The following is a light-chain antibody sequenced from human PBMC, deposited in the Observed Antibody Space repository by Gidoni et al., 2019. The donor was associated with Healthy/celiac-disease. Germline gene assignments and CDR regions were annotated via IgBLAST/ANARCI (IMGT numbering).Light chain of an antibody. Sequence: EIVLTQSPATLSLSPGERATLSCRASQSVSSYLAWYQQKPGQAPRLLIYDASNRATGIPARFSGSGSGKDFTLTISSLEPEDVAVYYCQQRSNWLFGGGTKVEIK. CDR3: QQRSNWL. V-gene: IGKV3-11*01. CDR2: DAS. CDR1: QSVSSY. J-gene: IGKJ4*01.